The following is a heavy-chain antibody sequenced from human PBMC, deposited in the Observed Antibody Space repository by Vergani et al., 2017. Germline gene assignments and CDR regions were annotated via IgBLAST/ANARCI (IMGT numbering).Heavy chain of an antibody. D-gene: IGHD2-2*01. Sequence: EAQLAESGGGLVQPGGSLRLSCAASGFTFSSYAMSWVRQAPGKGLEWVSAISGSGGSTYYADSVKGRFTISRDNSKNTLYLQMNSLRAEDTAVYYCAKDPTDIVVVPAAIGSGWGQGTLVTVSS. V-gene: IGHV3-23*04. CDR2: ISGSGGST. J-gene: IGHJ4*02. CDR1: GFTFSSYA. CDR3: AKDPTDIVVVPAAIGSG.